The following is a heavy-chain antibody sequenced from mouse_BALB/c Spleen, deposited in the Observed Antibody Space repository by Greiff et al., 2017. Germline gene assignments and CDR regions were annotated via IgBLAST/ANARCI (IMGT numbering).Heavy chain of an antibody. Sequence: EVKLVESGGGLVKPGGSLKLSCAASGFTFSSYAMSWVRQSPEKRLEWVAEISSGGSYTYYPDTVTGRFTISRDNAKNTLYLEMSSLRSEDTAMYYCARSVDYAMDYWGQGTSVTVSS. V-gene: IGHV5-9-4*01. J-gene: IGHJ4*01. CDR2: ISSGGSYT. CDR1: GFTFSSYA. CDR3: ARSVDYAMDY.